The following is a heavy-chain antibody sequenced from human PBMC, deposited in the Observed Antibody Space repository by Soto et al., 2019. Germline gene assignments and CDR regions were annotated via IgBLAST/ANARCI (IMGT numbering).Heavy chain of an antibody. Sequence: PGGSLRLSCAASGFTFSSFGMHWLRQAPGKGLEWVAVIWYDASNKYYADSVKGRFTISRDNSKNTLYLQMNSLRVEDMAVYYCARGGDAFDIWGQGTMVTVSS. J-gene: IGHJ3*02. CDR1: GFTFSSFG. CDR2: IWYDASNK. D-gene: IGHD3-16*01. CDR3: ARGGDAFDI. V-gene: IGHV3-33*01.